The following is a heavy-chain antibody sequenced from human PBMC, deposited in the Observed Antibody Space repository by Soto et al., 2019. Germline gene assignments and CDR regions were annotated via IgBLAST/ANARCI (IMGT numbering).Heavy chain of an antibody. D-gene: IGHD1-1*01. CDR3: ARDKYTAYYYYYYGMDV. CDR1: GYSFTSYD. Sequence: ASVKVSCKASGYSFTSYDVNWVRQATGQGLEWMGWIIPNIGNANFAEKFQGRVTITTDESTSTAYMELSSLRSEDTAVYYCARDKYTAYYYYYYGMDVWGQGTTVTVSS. CDR2: IIPNIGNA. J-gene: IGHJ6*02. V-gene: IGHV1-69*05.